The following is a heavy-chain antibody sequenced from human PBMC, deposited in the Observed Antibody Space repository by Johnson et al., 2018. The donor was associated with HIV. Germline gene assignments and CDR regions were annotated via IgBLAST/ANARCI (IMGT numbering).Heavy chain of an antibody. CDR2: IKSKTDGGTT. V-gene: IGHV3-15*01. J-gene: IGHJ3*02. CDR3: NTDRVDGGGSYYNAFDI. D-gene: IGHD1-26*01. Sequence: VQLVESGGGLVTPGGSLRLSCAASGFTFSNAWMSWVRQAPGKGLEWIGRIKSKTDGGTTDYAAPVKGRFSISRDDSKNTLYLQMNSLKTEDTALYYCNTDRVDGGGSYYNAFDIWGQGTMVTVSS. CDR1: GFTFSNAW.